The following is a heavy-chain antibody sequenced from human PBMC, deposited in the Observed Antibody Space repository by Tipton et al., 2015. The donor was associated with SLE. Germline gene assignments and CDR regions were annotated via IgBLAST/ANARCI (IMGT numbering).Heavy chain of an antibody. V-gene: IGHV3-21*01. CDR1: GFTFSSYS. Sequence: VQLVQSGGGLVKPGGSLRLSCAASGFTFSSYSMNWVRQAPGKGLEWVSSVSSSSFHIYYADSVKGRFTISRDNAKNSLYLQMNSLRVEDTAVYYCVRDGGLTYYYYYMDVWGKGTTVTVSS. CDR3: VRDGGLTYYYYYMDV. J-gene: IGHJ6*03. D-gene: IGHD3-16*01. CDR2: VSSSSFHI.